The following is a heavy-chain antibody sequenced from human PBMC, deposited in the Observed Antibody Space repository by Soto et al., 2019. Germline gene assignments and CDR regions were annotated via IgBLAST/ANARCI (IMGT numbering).Heavy chain of an antibody. J-gene: IGHJ5*02. V-gene: IGHV1-8*01. Sequence: QVQLVQSGAEVKKPGASVKVSCKASGYTFTSYDINWVRQATGQGLEWMGWMNPNSGNTGYAQKFQGRVTMTRNTSISTPYMELSRLRSEATDVYYCAREGSAACTGWFDAWCQGTLVTVSS. CDR1: GYTFTSYD. CDR3: AREGSAACTGWFDA. CDR2: MNPNSGNT. D-gene: IGHD2-8*01.